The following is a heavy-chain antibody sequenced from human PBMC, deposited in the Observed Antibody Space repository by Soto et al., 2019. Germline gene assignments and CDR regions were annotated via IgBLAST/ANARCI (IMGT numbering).Heavy chain of an antibody. Sequence: EVQLLESGGGLVQPGESLKISCAVSGFTFSSYAMSWVRQASGQGLEWGSGISGTGRGTNYAETGKGRFTISRDNPKNTLSLEMKSLRAEDTAVYYCAKDVHYDIVTGIEYFDHWGQGTLVTVSS. CDR3: AKDVHYDIVTGIEYFDH. CDR2: ISGTGRGT. D-gene: IGHD3-9*01. V-gene: IGHV3-23*01. J-gene: IGHJ1*01. CDR1: GFTFSSYA.